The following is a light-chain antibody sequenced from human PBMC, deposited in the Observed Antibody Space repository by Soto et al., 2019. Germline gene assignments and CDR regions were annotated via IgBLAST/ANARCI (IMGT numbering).Light chain of an antibody. J-gene: IGLJ1*01. CDR2: EVS. V-gene: IGLV2-23*02. Sequence: QSVLTQPASVSGSPGQSITISFTGTSSDVGSYNLVSWYQQHPGKAPKLMIYEVSKRPSGVSNRFSGSKSGNTASLTISGLQAEDVADYSCTSYADDTAPYVFRPGTKVPVL. CDR1: SSDVGSYNL. CDR3: TSYADDTAPYV.